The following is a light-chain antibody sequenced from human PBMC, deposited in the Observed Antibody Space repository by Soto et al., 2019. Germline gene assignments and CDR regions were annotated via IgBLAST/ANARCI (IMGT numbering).Light chain of an antibody. J-gene: IGLJ2*01. CDR2: TNV. V-gene: IGLV1-40*01. Sequence: QSVLTQPPSVSGAPGQRVTISCTGSSSNIGAGSDVHWYQQLPRTAPKLLIFTNVNRPSGVPDRFSGSKSGDTASLTISGLQAEDEADYYCISWTSRRALVFGGGTKLTVL. CDR1: SSNIGAGSD. CDR3: ISWTSRRALV.